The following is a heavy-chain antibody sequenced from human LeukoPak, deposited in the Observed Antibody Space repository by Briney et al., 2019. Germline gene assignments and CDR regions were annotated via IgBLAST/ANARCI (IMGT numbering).Heavy chain of an antibody. J-gene: IGHJ4*02. CDR2: INPNSGGT. V-gene: IGHV1-2*02. CDR1: GYTFTGYY. Sequence: ASVTVSCQASGYTFTGYYMHWVRQAPGQGLEGMGWINPNSGGTNYAQKFQGRVTMTRDTSISTAYMELSRLRSDDTAVYYCARDRTRTGYSSGWYHDYWGQGTLVTVSS. D-gene: IGHD6-19*01. CDR3: ARDRTRTGYSSGWYHDY.